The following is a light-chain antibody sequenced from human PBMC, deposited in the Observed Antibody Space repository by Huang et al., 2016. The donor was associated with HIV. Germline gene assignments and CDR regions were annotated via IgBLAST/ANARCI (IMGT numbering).Light chain of an antibody. CDR1: HNVTNDY. V-gene: IGKV3-20*01. Sequence: EIVLTQSPDTLSLSPGERGALSCRASHNVTNDYLAWYQHKAGQAPRLLIYGSSGRATATPARFSGSGSGTYFSLTIDTVKPEDFASYYCQQYSTSPWTFGPGTKLEIK. J-gene: IGKJ1*01. CDR2: GSS. CDR3: QQYSTSPWT.